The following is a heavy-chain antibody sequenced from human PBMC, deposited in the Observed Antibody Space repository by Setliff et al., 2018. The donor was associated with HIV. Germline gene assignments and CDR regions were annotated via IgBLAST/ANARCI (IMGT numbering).Heavy chain of an antibody. J-gene: IGHJ5*02. Sequence: PSETLSLTCTVSGGSISSGSYYWSWIRQPAGKGLEWIGRIYTTGITDYNPSLKSRVTLSADPSKTEVSLKMSSVTAADTAVYYCARGRAGTGLDPWGQGTLVTVSS. CDR1: GGSISSGSYY. V-gene: IGHV4-61*02. CDR2: IYTTGIT. CDR3: ARGRAGTGLDP. D-gene: IGHD6-13*01.